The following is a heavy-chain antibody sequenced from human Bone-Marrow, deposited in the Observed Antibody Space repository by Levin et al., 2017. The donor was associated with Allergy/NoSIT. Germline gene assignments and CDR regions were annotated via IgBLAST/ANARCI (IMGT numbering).Heavy chain of an antibody. Sequence: SQTLSLTCTVSGGSISSGTYYWTWIRQPAGKGLEWIGRIYTSGSTNYSLSLKSRVTISPDTSKNQVSLRLTFVTAADTAMYYCARESGYAARLDYWGQGTLVTVSS. CDR1: GGSISSGTYY. D-gene: IGHD3-16*01. V-gene: IGHV4-61*02. CDR2: IYTSGST. J-gene: IGHJ4*02. CDR3: ARESGYAARLDY.